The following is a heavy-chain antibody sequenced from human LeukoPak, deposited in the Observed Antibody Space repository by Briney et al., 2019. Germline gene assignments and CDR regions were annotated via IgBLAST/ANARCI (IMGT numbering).Heavy chain of an antibody. D-gene: IGHD1-26*01. J-gene: IGHJ4*02. V-gene: IGHV4-59*01. Sequence: SETLSLTCTVSGASTSSDYWSWIRHPPGKGLEWIAHIYYSGSTNYNPSLKSRVTISLDTSKNQFSLKLRSVTAADTAVYYCARDVGATTSYFDYWGQGTLVTVSS. CDR3: ARDVGATTSYFDY. CDR2: IYYSGST. CDR1: GASTSSDY.